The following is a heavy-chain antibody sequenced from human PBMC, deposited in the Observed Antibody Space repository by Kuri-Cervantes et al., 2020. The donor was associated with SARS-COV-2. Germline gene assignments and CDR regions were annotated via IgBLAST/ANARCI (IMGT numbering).Heavy chain of an antibody. CDR3: ARRRGFWSGYPYYFDY. CDR1: GYSFTSYW. CDR2: IYPGDSDT. J-gene: IGHJ4*02. D-gene: IGHD3-3*01. V-gene: IGHV5-51*01. Sequence: GESLKISCKGSGYSFTSYWIGWVRQMPGKGLEWMGIIYPGDSDTTYSPSFQGQVTISADKSISTAYLQWSSLKASDTAMYYCARRRGFWSGYPYYFDYWGQGTLVTVSS.